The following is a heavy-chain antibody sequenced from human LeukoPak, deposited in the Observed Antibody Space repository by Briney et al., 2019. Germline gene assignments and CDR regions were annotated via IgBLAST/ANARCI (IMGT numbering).Heavy chain of an antibody. J-gene: IGHJ4*02. CDR1: GFIFSSHS. D-gene: IGHD6-13*01. CDR3: AKSRVSSWGAIDY. Sequence: GGSLILSCAASGFIFSSHSMNWVRQAPGKGLELVSGVSGSGSSTFYADSVKGRFTISRDNSKNILYLQMNSLRVEDTAVYYCAKSRVSSWGAIDYWGQGTLLTVSS. CDR2: VSGSGSST. V-gene: IGHV3-23*01.